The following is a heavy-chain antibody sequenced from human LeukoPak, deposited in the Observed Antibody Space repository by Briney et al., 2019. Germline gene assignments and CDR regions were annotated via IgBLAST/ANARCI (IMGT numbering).Heavy chain of an antibody. J-gene: IGHJ4*02. V-gene: IGHV3-30*02. D-gene: IGHD6-13*01. CDR3: AKGSWAFDY. Sequence: PGGSLRLSCAASGFTLSNYGMHWVRQAPGKGLEWVALMWYDGSNKYYSQSVRGRFTISRDNSKNTLYLQMNSLRAEDTAVYYCAKGSWAFDYWGQGTLVTVSS. CDR1: GFTLSNYG. CDR2: MWYDGSNK.